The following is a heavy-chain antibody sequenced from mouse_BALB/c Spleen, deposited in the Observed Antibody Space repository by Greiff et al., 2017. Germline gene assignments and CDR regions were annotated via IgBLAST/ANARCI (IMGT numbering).Heavy chain of an antibody. V-gene: IGHV5-17*02. CDR3: ARPLITTATGAMDY. Sequence: EVQGVESGGGLVQPGGSRKLSCAASGFTFSSFGMHWVRQAPEKGLEWVAYISSGSSTIYYADTVKGRFTISRDNPKNTLFLQMTSLRSEDTAMYYCARPLITTATGAMDYWGQGTSVTVSS. CDR2: ISSGSSTI. CDR1: GFTFSSFG. D-gene: IGHD1-2*01. J-gene: IGHJ4*01.